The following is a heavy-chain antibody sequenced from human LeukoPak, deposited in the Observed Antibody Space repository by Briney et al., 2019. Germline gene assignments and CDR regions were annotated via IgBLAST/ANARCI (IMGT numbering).Heavy chain of an antibody. CDR2: IIPIFGTA. J-gene: IGHJ3*02. CDR1: GGTFSSYA. D-gene: IGHD3-10*01. V-gene: IGHV1-69*06. CDR3: AREDSGRGAFDI. Sequence: ASVKVSCKASGGTFSSYAISWVRQAPGQGLEWMGGIIPIFGTANYAQKFQGRVTITADKSTSTAYMELSSLRSEDTAVYYCAREDSGRGAFDIWGQGTMVTVSS.